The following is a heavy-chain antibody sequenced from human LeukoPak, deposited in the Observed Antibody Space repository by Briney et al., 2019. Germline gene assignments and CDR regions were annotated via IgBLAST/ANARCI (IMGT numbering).Heavy chain of an antibody. J-gene: IGHJ4*02. CDR3: ARDWLGYYYDC. D-gene: IGHD6-19*01. Sequence: SQTLSLTCAISGDSVSSNSPAWNWIRQSPSRGLEWLGRTYYRSKWYNDYAVSVKGRITINPDTSKNQFSLHLNSVTPEDTTVYYCARDWLGYYYDCWGQGTVATVSS. CDR1: GDSVSSNSPA. CDR2: TYYRSKWYN. V-gene: IGHV6-1*01.